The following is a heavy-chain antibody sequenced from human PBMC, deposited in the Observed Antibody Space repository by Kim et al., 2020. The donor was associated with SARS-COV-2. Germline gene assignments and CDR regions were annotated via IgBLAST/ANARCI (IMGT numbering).Heavy chain of an antibody. CDR3: ARGSSGYYYVDY. D-gene: IGHD3-22*01. J-gene: IGHJ4*02. Sequence: NHADSRKGRFTISREQAKNTVYLPMGSLGGEDTAVYFCARGSSGYYYVDYWGQGTLVTVSS. V-gene: IGHV3-74*01.